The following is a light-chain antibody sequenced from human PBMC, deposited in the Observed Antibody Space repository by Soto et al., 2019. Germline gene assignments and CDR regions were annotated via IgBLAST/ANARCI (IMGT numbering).Light chain of an antibody. CDR1: SGSIASNY. Sequence: NFMLTQPHSVSESPGKTVTISCTRSSGSIASNYVQWYQQRPGSAPTTVIYEHNQRPSGVPDRFPGSTDGSSNSASLTISGLQTEDEADYYCQSYDSSFVLFGGGTKLTVL. CDR3: QSYDSSFVL. J-gene: IGLJ2*01. V-gene: IGLV6-57*04. CDR2: EHN.